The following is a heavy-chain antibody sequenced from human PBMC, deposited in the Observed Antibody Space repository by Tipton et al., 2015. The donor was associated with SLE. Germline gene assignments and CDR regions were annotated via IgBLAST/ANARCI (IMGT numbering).Heavy chain of an antibody. D-gene: IGHD2-15*01. CDR2: INHSGST. J-gene: IGHJ4*02. V-gene: IGHV4-34*01. CDR3: ARARGYCSGGSCYSFDH. CDR1: GGSFSGYY. Sequence: TLSLTCAVYGGSFSGYYWSWIRQPPGKGLEWIGEINHSGSTNYNPSLKSRVTISVDTSKNQFSLKLSSVTAADTAVYYCARARGYCSGGSCYSFDHWGQGTLVTVSS.